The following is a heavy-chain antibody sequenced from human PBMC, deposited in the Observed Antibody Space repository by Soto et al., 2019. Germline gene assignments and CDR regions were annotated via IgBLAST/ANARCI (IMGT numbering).Heavy chain of an antibody. CDR1: GFTFSNAW. V-gene: IGHV3-15*01. CDR2: IKSKTDGGTT. CDR3: TTVRLPYPHYYYGMDV. J-gene: IGHJ6*02. Sequence: KTXVSLRLSCAASGFTFSNAWMSWVRQAPGKGLEWVGRIKSKTDGGTTDYAAPVKGRFTISRDDSKNTLYLQMNSLKTEDTAVYYCTTVRLPYPHYYYGMDVWGQGTTVT.